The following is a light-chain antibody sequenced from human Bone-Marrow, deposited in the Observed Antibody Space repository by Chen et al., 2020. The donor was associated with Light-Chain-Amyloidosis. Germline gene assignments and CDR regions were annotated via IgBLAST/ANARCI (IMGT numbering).Light chain of an antibody. Sequence: SYELTQPPSVSVSPGPTARITCSGDDLPTKYAYWYQQKPGQAPVLVIHRDTERPSGISERFSGSSSGTTATLTISGVQAEDEADYHCQSAYSSGTYEVIFGGGTKLTVL. CDR2: RDT. J-gene: IGLJ2*01. CDR3: QSAYSSGTYEVI. V-gene: IGLV3-25*03. CDR1: DLPTKY.